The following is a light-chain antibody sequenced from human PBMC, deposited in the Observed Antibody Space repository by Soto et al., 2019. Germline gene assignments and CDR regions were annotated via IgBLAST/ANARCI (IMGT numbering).Light chain of an antibody. CDR2: TAT. Sequence: DSQMTQSPSSLSASVGDRVTITCRASQSIGHYLSWFQQRPGKAPKVLIYTATSLSTGVPSRFSGSGSGTDFTLTISSLQPEDFATYYCQQSYSTPWTFGQGTKV. CDR3: QQSYSTPWT. J-gene: IGKJ1*01. V-gene: IGKV1-39*01. CDR1: QSIGHY.